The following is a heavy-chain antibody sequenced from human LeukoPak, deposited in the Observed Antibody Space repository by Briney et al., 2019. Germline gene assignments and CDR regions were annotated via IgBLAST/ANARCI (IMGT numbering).Heavy chain of an antibody. Sequence: PGGSLRLSCAASGFTFSSYWMSWVRQAPGKGLEWVANIKQDGSEKYYVDSVKGRFTISRDNAKNSLYLQMNSLRAEDTAVYYCARESWTGIVPAAYFDYWGQGTLVTVSS. D-gene: IGHD2-2*01. CDR1: GFTFSSYW. V-gene: IGHV3-7*01. CDR2: IKQDGSEK. J-gene: IGHJ4*02. CDR3: ARESWTGIVPAAYFDY.